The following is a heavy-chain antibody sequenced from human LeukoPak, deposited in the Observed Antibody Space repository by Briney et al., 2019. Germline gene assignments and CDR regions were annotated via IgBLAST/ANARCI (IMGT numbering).Heavy chain of an antibody. CDR3: ARGGEWQRLPPLDAFDI. Sequence: PGGSLSLSCAASGFTYSRYAMHWVRQAPAKGREGVAVISYDGSNKYYADSVRGRFTNPRDNSKHTLYLQMNSLRAEDTAVYYCARGGEWQRLPPLDAFDIWGQGTMVTVSS. V-gene: IGHV3-30-3*01. J-gene: IGHJ3*02. CDR2: ISYDGSNK. CDR1: GFTYSRYA. D-gene: IGHD6-25*01.